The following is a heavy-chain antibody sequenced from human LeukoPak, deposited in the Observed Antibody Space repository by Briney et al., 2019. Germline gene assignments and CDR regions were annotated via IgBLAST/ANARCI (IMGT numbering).Heavy chain of an antibody. CDR1: GYTFTSYG. CDR2: ISAYNGNT. J-gene: IGHJ4*02. Sequence: GASVKVSCKASGYTFTSYGISWVRQAPGQGLEWMGWISAYNGNTNYAQKLQGRVTMTTDTSTSTAYMELRSLRSDDTAVYYCARLPLGDDYGDRDYFDYWGQGTLVTVSS. D-gene: IGHD4-17*01. V-gene: IGHV1-18*04. CDR3: ARLPLGDDYGDRDYFDY.